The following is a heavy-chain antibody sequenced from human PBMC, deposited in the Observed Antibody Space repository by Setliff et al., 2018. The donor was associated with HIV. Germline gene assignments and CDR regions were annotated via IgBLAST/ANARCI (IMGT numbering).Heavy chain of an antibody. V-gene: IGHV4-34*01. CDR3: AISIVGVTSEMY. J-gene: IGHJ4*02. Sequence: PSETLSLTCAVYGGSVSGHYWGWFRQPPGKGLEWIVEVNHNGNINYNPSLKSRVTVSVDTSKTQYSLKMISVTAADTAMYYCAISIVGVTSEMYWAQGTLVTVSS. CDR1: GGSVSGHY. D-gene: IGHD2-21*02. CDR2: VNHNGNI.